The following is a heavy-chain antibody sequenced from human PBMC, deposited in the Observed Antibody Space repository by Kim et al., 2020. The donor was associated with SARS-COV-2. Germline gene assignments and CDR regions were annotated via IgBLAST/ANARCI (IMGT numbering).Heavy chain of an antibody. CDR3: ARHLYVTGWFDP. V-gene: IGHV4-59*08. CDR2: IYYTGTT. CDR1: GGSISSHY. J-gene: IGHJ5*02. D-gene: IGHD3-10*02. Sequence: SETLSLTCTVSGGSISSHYWSWIRQTPGREMEWIGNIYYTGTTNYNRSLKRRVSISVDTSKMKFSLRLTSVTAADTAVYFCARHLYVTGWFDPWGQGTLVGVSS.